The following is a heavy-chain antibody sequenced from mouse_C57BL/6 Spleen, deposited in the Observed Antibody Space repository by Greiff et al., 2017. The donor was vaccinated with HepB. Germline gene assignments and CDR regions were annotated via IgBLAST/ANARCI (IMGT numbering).Heavy chain of an antibody. J-gene: IGHJ3*01. CDR1: GYTFTSYW. V-gene: IGHV1-52*01. CDR2: IDPSDRET. D-gene: IGHD2-5*01. Sequence: QVHVKQPGAELVRPGSSVKLSCKASGYTFTSYWMHWVKKRPIQGLEWIGNIDPSDRETHYNQKFKDKATLTVDKSSSTAYMQLISLTSEDSAVYYCARMVDYSNQAWFAYWCQGTLVTVSA. CDR3: ARMVDYSNQAWFAY.